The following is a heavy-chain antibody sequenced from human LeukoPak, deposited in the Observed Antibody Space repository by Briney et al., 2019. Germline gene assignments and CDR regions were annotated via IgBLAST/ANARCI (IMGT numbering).Heavy chain of an antibody. J-gene: IGHJ4*02. CDR2: ISYDGSNK. D-gene: IGHD2-2*01. CDR3: AKDLRGCSSTSCYPGY. V-gene: IGHV3-30*18. Sequence: GGSLRLSCAASGFTFSSYGMHWVRQAPGKGLXXXAVISYDGSNKYYADSVKGRFTISRDNSKNTLYLQMNSLRAEDTAVYYCAKDLRGCSSTSCYPGYWGQGTLVTVSS. CDR1: GFTFSSYG.